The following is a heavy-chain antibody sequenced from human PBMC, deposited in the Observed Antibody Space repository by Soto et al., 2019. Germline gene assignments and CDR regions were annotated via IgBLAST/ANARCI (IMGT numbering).Heavy chain of an antibody. D-gene: IGHD3-22*01. Sequence: GGSLRLSCAASGFTVSSNYMSWVRQAPGKGLEWVSVIYSGGSTYYADSVKGRFTISRDNSKNTLYLQMNSLRAEDTAVYYCERDRYYYDSSGYYYFDYGGQGTLVTVSS. J-gene: IGHJ4*02. CDR2: IYSGGST. CDR3: ERDRYYYDSSGYYYFDY. V-gene: IGHV3-53*01. CDR1: GFTVSSNY.